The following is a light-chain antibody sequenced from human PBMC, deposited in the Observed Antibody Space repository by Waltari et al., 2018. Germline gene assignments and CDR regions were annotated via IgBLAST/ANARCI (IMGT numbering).Light chain of an antibody. Sequence: EIVLTQSPGTLSWSPGERATLSCRASQRVSNNYLAWYQQKPGQAPRLLIYAASSRVTGIPDRFSGSGSGTDFTLTISRLEPEDFAVYYCQQYGSSPLYTFGQGTTLEIK. J-gene: IGKJ2*01. CDR3: QQYGSSPLYT. CDR2: AAS. V-gene: IGKV3-20*01. CDR1: QRVSNNY.